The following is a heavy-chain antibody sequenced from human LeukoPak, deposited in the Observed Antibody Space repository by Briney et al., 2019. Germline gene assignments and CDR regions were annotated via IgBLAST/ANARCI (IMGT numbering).Heavy chain of an antibody. CDR3: ARAANYDSTGYFQWAFDI. J-gene: IGHJ3*02. D-gene: IGHD3-22*01. CDR1: GXSFSSYW. CDR2: IDPSDSYT. V-gene: IGHV5-10-1*01. Sequence: PGESLKISCKGSGXSFSSYWITWVRQMPGKGLEWMGRIDPSDSYTNYSPSFQGHVTISTDKSISTAYLQWSSLKASDTAMYYCARAANYDSTGYFQWAFDIWGQGTMVTVSS.